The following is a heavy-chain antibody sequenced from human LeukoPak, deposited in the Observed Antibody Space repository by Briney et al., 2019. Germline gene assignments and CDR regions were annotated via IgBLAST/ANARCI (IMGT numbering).Heavy chain of an antibody. J-gene: IGHJ5*02. D-gene: IGHD3-10*01. CDR3: ARDYYGSGSDPGDNWFDP. Sequence: SVKVSCKASGGSFSRYAISWVRQAPGQGLEWMGGIIPIFGTADYAQKFQGRVTITADESTSTAYMELSSLRSEDTAVYYCARDYYGSGSDPGDNWFDPWGQGTLVTVSS. CDR2: IIPIFGTA. CDR1: GGSFSRYA. V-gene: IGHV1-69*13.